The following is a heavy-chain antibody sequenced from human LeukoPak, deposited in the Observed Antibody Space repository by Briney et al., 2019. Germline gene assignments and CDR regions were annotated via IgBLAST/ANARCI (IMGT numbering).Heavy chain of an antibody. CDR2: IYYSGST. V-gene: IGHV4-30-4*08. Sequence: SETLSLTCTVSGGSISSGDYYWSSIRQPPGKGLEWIGYIYYSGSTYYNPSLKSRVTISVDTSKNQFSLKLSSVTAADTAVYYCARVKYGPWDGSIDDWGQGTLVTVSS. J-gene: IGHJ4*02. CDR3: ARVKYGPWDGSIDD. CDR1: GGSISSGDYY. D-gene: IGHD3-10*01.